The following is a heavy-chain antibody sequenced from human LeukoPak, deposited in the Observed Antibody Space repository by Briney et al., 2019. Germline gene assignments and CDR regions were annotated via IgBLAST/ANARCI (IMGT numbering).Heavy chain of an antibody. CDR2: IYYTGST. V-gene: IGHV4-59*12. J-gene: IGHJ6*02. CDR1: GGSISSYY. CDR3: ARNPMYYYDSSGYYHTHYYYYYGMDV. D-gene: IGHD3-22*01. Sequence: SETLSLTCTVSGGSISSYYWSWLRQPPGKGLEWIGFIYYTGSTDYNPSLKSRVTISVDTSKNQFSLKLSSVTAADTAVYYCARNPMYYYDSSGYYHTHYYYYYGMDVWGQGTTVTVSS.